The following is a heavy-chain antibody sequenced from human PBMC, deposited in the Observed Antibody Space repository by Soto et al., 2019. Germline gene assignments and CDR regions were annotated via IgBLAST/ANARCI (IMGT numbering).Heavy chain of an antibody. J-gene: IGHJ4*02. D-gene: IGHD2-15*01. CDR2: ISSSSSYT. CDR3: AREERDCSRGSCYSGLDN. CDR1: GFTFSSYS. V-gene: IGHV3-21*04. Sequence: GGSLRLSCAAFGFTFSSYSMNWVRKAPGKGLEWVSSISSSSSYTYYAGSVKGRFTISRENAKNSLYLQMNSLRAEDTAVYYCAREERDCSRGSCYSGLDNWGQGTLVTVSS.